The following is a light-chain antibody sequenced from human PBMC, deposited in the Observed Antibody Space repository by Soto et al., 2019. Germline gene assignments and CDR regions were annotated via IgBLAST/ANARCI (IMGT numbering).Light chain of an antibody. CDR2: GAS. Sequence: EIVLTQSPATLSLSPGERATLSCRASQSVSSYLAWCQQKPGQAPRLLIYGASNRATGIPARFSGSGSGTDFTLTISSLEPEDFAVYYCQQRSNWPPITFGQGTRLEI. J-gene: IGKJ5*01. V-gene: IGKV3-11*01. CDR1: QSVSSY. CDR3: QQRSNWPPIT.